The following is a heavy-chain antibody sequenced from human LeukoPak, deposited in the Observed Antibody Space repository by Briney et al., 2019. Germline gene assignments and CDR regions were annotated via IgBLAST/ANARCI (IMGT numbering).Heavy chain of an antibody. J-gene: IGHJ6*03. CDR3: ARATPYDSSGYYYYMDV. CDR2: IYYSGST. CDR1: GGSISSYY. V-gene: IGHV4-59*12. Sequence: SETLSLTCTVSGGSISSYYWSWIRQPPGKGLEWIGYIYYSGSTNYNPSLKSRVTISVDTSKNQFSLQLNSVTPEDTAVYYCARATPYDSSGYYYYMDVWGKGTTVTVSS. D-gene: IGHD3-22*01.